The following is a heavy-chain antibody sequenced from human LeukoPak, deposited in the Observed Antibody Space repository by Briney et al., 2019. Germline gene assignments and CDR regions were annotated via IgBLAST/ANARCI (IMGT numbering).Heavy chain of an antibody. CDR2: INHSGST. V-gene: IGHV4-34*01. Sequence: SETLSLTCAVYGGSFSGYYWSWIRQPPGKGLEWIGEINHSGSTNYNPSLKSRVTISVDTSKNQFSLKLGSVTAADTAVYYCARGVINCSGGSCYFDYWGQGTLVTVSS. CDR1: GGSFSGYY. J-gene: IGHJ4*02. CDR3: ARGVINCSGGSCYFDY. D-gene: IGHD2-15*01.